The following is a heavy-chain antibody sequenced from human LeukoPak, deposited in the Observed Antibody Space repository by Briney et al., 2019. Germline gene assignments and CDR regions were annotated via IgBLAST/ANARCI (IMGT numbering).Heavy chain of an antibody. D-gene: IGHD6-19*01. Sequence: SETLSLTCAVYGGSFSGYYWSWIRQPPGKGLEWIGEINHSGSTNYNPSLKSRVTISVDTSKNQFSLKLSSVTAADTAVYYCANQGLSWFDPWGQGTLVTVSS. CDR2: INHSGST. J-gene: IGHJ5*02. CDR1: GGSFSGYY. CDR3: ANQGLSWFDP. V-gene: IGHV4-34*01.